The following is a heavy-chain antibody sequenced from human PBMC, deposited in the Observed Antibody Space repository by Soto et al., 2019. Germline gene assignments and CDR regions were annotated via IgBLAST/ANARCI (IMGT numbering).Heavy chain of an antibody. CDR2: IYSGGST. Sequence: GGSLRLSCAASGFTVSNNYMSWVRQAPGKGLEWVSLIYSGGSTFYADSVKGRFIISRDNSKNTLYLQMNRLTDEDTAVYYCARGGCSPTSCWVHWGQGTLVTVSS. J-gene: IGHJ4*02. CDR3: ARGGCSPTSCWVH. V-gene: IGHV3-66*01. CDR1: GFTVSNNY. D-gene: IGHD2-2*01.